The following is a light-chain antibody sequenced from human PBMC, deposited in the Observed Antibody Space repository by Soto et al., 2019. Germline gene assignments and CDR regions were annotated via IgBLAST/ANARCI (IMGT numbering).Light chain of an antibody. CDR1: QSISSW. CDR3: QQCNRYPIN. V-gene: IGKV1-5*01. J-gene: IGKJ5*01. Sequence: DIQMTQSPATLSASVGDRVTITFLASQSISSWLAWYQQKLGKAPKLLIYDASSLESGVPSRFSGSGSGTEFTLTISSLQPDDSATYYCQQCNRYPINFGQGTRLEIK. CDR2: DAS.